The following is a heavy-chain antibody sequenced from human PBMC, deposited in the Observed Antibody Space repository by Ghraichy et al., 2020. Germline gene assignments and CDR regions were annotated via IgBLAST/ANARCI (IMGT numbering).Heavy chain of an antibody. Sequence: GGSLRLSCAASGFTFSSYDMHWARQATGKGLEWVSAIGTAGDTYYPGSVKGRFTISRENAKNSLYLQMNSLRAGDTAVYYCARGEWELHGGSAFDIWGQGTMVTGSS. CDR3: ARGEWELHGGSAFDI. J-gene: IGHJ3*02. D-gene: IGHD1-26*01. V-gene: IGHV3-13*01. CDR1: GFTFSSYD. CDR2: IGTAGDT.